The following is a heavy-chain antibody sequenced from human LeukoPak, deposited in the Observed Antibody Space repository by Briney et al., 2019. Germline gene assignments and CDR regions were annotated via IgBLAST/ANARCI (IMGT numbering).Heavy chain of an antibody. V-gene: IGHV3-23*01. CDR3: AKQIASGEYYYDSSGYPS. CDR1: GFTFSSYA. D-gene: IGHD3-22*01. J-gene: IGHJ4*02. CDR2: ISGSGGST. Sequence: GGSLRPSCAASGFTFSSYAMSWVRQAPGKGLEWVSAISGSGGSTYYADSVKGRFTISRDNSKNTLYLQMNSLRAEDTAVYYCAKQIASGEYYYDSSGYPSWGQGTLVTVSS.